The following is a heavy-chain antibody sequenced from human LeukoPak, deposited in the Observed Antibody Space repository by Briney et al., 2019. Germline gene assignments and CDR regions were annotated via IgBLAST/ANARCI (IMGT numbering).Heavy chain of an antibody. Sequence: GGSLRLSCAASGFTFSRFNLHWVRQAPGKGLEWVAVIWHDGSNKYYTDSVKGRFTISRDDSKNTLYLQMNSLKAEDMAVYYCARPDYGASGDYWGQGTLVTVSS. D-gene: IGHD4-17*01. CDR3: ARPDYGASGDY. CDR1: GFTFSRFN. CDR2: IWHDGSNK. J-gene: IGHJ4*02. V-gene: IGHV3-33*01.